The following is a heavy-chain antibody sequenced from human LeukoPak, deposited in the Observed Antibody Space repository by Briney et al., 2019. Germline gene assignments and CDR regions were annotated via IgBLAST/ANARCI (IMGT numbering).Heavy chain of an antibody. CDR1: GYTLTELS. CDR2: FDPEDGET. CDR3: AGGQLKRDSFDI. V-gene: IGHV1-24*01. J-gene: IGHJ3*02. Sequence: ASVKVSCKVSGYTLTELSMHWVRQAPGKGLEWMGGFDPEDGETIYAQKFQGRVTMTEDTSTDTAYMELSSLRSEDTAVYYCAGGQLKRDSFDIWGQGTMVTVSS. D-gene: IGHD2-2*01.